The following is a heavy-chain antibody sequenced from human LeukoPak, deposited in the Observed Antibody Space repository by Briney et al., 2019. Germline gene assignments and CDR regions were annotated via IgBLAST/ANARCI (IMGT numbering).Heavy chain of an antibody. J-gene: IGHJ4*02. CDR1: GIAFSSYA. V-gene: IGHV3-23*01. CDR2: ISGSGSST. D-gene: IGHD6-13*01. CDR3: SRVAQELVRVRLEDY. Sequence: PGGSLRLSCAASGIAFSSYAMNWVRQAPGKGLEWVSGISGSGSSTYYADSVKGRFTISRDNSKNTLFLQMNSLKTEDTAIYYCSRVAQELVRVRLEDYWGQGTLVTVSS.